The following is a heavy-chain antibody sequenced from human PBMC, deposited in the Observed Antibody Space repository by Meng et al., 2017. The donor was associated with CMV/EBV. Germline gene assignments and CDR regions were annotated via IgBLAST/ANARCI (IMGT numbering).Heavy chain of an antibody. V-gene: IGHV4-34*01. Sequence: QVQPTQWGAGLLKPSETLSLTGAVYGGSFSGYYWSWIRQPPGKGLEWIGEINHSGSTNYNPSLKSRVTISVDTSKNQFSLKLSSVTAADTAVYYCARESMVRGEDWGQGTLVTVSS. CDR3: ARESMVRGED. CDR1: GGSFSGYY. CDR2: INHSGST. J-gene: IGHJ4*02. D-gene: IGHD3-10*01.